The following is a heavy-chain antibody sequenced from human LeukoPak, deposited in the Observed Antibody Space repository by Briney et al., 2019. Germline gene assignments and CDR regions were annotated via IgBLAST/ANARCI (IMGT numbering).Heavy chain of an antibody. CDR1: GFTFSSYA. V-gene: IGHV3-23*01. CDR3: AKFSPYGGNSY. CDR2: ISGSGSNT. Sequence: GGSLRPSCAASGFTFSSYAMSWVRQAPGKGLEWVSAISGSGSNTYYADSVKGGFTISRDNSKDTLYLQMNSLRVEDTAVYYCAKFSPYGGNSYWGQGTLVTVSS. D-gene: IGHD4-23*01. J-gene: IGHJ4*02.